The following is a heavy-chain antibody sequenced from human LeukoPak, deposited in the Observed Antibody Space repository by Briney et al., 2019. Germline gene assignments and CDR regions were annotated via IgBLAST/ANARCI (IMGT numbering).Heavy chain of an antibody. V-gene: IGHV3-53*01. J-gene: IGHJ3*02. CDR2: IYSGGST. Sequence: PGGSLRLSCAASGFTVSSNFVTWGRQAPGKGLEWVSVIYSGGSTYYADSVKGRFTISRDNSKNTLYLQMNSLRAEDTAVYYCAKGSNILGFAFDIWGQGTMVTVSS. CDR1: GFTVSSNF. D-gene: IGHD3-9*01. CDR3: AKGSNILGFAFDI.